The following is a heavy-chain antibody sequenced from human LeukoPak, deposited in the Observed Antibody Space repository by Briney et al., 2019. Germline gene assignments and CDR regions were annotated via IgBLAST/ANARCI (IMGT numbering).Heavy chain of an antibody. CDR2: ISAYNGNT. J-gene: IGHJ5*02. D-gene: IGHD3-22*01. CDR3: ARVVITTGGNWFDP. V-gene: IGHV1-18*01. CDR1: GYTFTSYH. Sequence: ASVKVSCKASGYTFTSYHITWVRQAPGQGLEWMGWISAYNGNTNYAQKLQGRVTMTTDTSTSTAYMELRSLRSDDTAVYYCARVVITTGGNWFDPWGQGTLVTVSS.